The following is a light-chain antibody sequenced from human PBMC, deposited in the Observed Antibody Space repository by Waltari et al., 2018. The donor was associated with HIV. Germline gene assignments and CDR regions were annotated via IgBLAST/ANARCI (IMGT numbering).Light chain of an antibody. J-gene: IGKJ2*01. V-gene: IGKV3-15*01. CDR2: EAA. CDR1: QSISAK. Sequence: EIVMTQSPPTLSVSPGQRVTLSCRASQSISAKVAWYQQRPGQAPRLLIYEAATRPTGIPARFSGSESGTEFTLTISSLQSEDFATYFCQQYDSGPRGITFGQGTMLEIK. CDR3: QQYDSGPRGIT.